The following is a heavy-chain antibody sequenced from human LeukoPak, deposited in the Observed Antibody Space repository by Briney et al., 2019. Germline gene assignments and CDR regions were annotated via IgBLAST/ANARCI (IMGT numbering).Heavy chain of an antibody. V-gene: IGHV3-13*01. Sequence: SGGSLRLSCAGSGFSFSSYDMLWVRQATGKGLEWVSAIGSGGDTYYAGSVKGRFTISRESAKNSFYLQMNSLSAGDTAVHFCARAVAGTDEIDSWGQGTLVTVSS. CDR1: GFSFSSYD. CDR3: ARAVAGTDEIDS. J-gene: IGHJ4*02. CDR2: IGSGGDT. D-gene: IGHD6-19*01.